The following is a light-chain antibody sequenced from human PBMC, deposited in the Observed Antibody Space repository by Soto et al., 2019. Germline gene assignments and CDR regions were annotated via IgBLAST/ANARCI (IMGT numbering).Light chain of an antibody. CDR2: EVN. CDR1: SSDVGGYNY. CDR3: RSYAGSSTV. V-gene: IGLV2-8*01. Sequence: QSVLSQPPSAPGSPGHSIDISFTRPSSDVGGYNYVYWYQQHPGKDHKLMIYEVNKRHSGVPDSYSGSKSGNTAPLTFSRLLAEDEADYYCRSYAGSSTVFGTGTKGTAL. J-gene: IGLJ1*01.